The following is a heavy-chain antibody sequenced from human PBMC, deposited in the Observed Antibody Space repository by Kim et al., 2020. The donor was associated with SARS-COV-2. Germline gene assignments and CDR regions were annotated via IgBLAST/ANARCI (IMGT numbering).Heavy chain of an antibody. V-gene: IGHV3-33*01. D-gene: IGHD1-1*01. CDR1: GFTFSSYG. CDR2: IWYDGSNK. CDR3: ARCTTGTTRGAFDI. Sequence: GGSLRLSCAASGFTFSSYGMHWVRQAPGKGLEWVAVIWYDGSNKYYADSVKGRFTISRDNSKNTLYLQMNSLRAEDTAVYYCARCTTGTTRGAFDIWGQGTMVTVSS. J-gene: IGHJ3*02.